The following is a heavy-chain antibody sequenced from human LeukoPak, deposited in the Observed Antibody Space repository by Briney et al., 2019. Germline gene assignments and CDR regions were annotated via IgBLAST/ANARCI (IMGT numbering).Heavy chain of an antibody. CDR2: IYDSGST. V-gene: IGHV4-59*08. CDR1: GGSISSYY. Sequence: SSETLSLTCTVSGGSISSYYWSWIRQPPGKGLEWIGYIYDSGSTNYNPSLKSRVTISVDTSKNQFSLKLSSVTAADTAVYYCARQAPLLLWFGDKYYFDYWGQGTLVTVSS. J-gene: IGHJ4*02. D-gene: IGHD3-10*01. CDR3: ARQAPLLLWFGDKYYFDY.